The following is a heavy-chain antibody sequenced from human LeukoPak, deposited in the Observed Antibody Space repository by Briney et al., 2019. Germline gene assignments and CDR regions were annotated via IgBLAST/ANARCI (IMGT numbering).Heavy chain of an antibody. D-gene: IGHD1-26*01. Sequence: ASVKVSCKTSGYTFSDYGISWVRQAPGQGLEWVGWITGNNGNTNYAPSLQGRVTMTTDTSANTVYMELTSLKSDDTAVYYCARDQRNRGSYRFEYWGQGTLVTVSS. CDR3: ARDQRNRGSYRFEY. CDR1: GYTFSDYG. J-gene: IGHJ4*02. CDR2: ITGNNGNT. V-gene: IGHV1-18*01.